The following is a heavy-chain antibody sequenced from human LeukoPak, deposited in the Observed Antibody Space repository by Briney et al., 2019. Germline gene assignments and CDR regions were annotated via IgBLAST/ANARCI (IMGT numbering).Heavy chain of an antibody. Sequence: GGSLRLSCAASGFTFSSYGMHWVCQAPGKGLEWVADIWYDGSKKYYADSVKGRFTISRDNAKNSLYLQMNSLRAEDTAVYYCARDSTADFWSGLYYFDYWGQGTLVTVSS. D-gene: IGHD3-3*01. CDR3: ARDSTADFWSGLYYFDY. CDR2: IWYDGSKK. CDR1: GFTFSSYG. J-gene: IGHJ4*02. V-gene: IGHV3-33*01.